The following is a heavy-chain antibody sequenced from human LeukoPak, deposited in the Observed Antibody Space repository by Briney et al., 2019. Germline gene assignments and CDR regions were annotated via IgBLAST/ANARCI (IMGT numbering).Heavy chain of an antibody. CDR1: GGSISSYY. D-gene: IGHD4/OR15-4a*01. V-gene: IGHV4-59*01. CDR3: ARAYGGNRYFDY. Sequence: SETLSLTCTVSGGSISSYYWSWIRQPPGKGLEWIGYIFHSGSTTYNPSLKSRVTISVDTSKNQFSLKLSSVTAADTAVYYCARAYGGNRYFDYWGQGTLVTVSS. CDR2: IFHSGST. J-gene: IGHJ4*02.